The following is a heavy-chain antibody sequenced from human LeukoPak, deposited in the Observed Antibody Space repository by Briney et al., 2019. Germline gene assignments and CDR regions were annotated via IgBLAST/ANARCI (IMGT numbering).Heavy chain of an antibody. D-gene: IGHD5-12*01. Sequence: ASVKVSCKASGYTFTSYGISWVRQAPGQGLEWMGWISAYNGNTNYAQKLQGRVTITADESTSTAYMELSSLRSEDTAVYYCARRLRLIDNWFDPWGQGTLVTVSS. J-gene: IGHJ5*02. V-gene: IGHV1-18*01. CDR3: ARRLRLIDNWFDP. CDR1: GYTFTSYG. CDR2: ISAYNGNT.